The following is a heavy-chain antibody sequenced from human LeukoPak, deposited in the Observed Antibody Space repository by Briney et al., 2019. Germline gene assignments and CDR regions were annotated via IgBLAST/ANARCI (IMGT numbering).Heavy chain of an antibody. D-gene: IGHD6-13*01. CDR3: ARDIIEAAGSDY. V-gene: IGHV4-59*12. CDR1: GGSISSYY. CDR2: IYYSGST. J-gene: IGHJ4*02. Sequence: SETLSLTCTVSGGSISSYYWSWIRQPPGKGLEWIGYIYYSGSTNYNPSLKSRVTISVDTSKNQFSLKLSSVTAADTAVYYCARDIIEAAGSDYWGQGTLVTVSS.